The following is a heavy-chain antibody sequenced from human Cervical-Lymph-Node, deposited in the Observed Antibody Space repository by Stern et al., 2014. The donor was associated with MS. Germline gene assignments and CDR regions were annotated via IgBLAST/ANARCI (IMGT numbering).Heavy chain of an antibody. V-gene: IGHV7-4-1*02. CDR3: ARGWLGPDWYFDL. J-gene: IGHJ2*01. Sequence: QVQLVQSGSELKKPGASVKVSCKASGYTFTTYAMNWVRQAPGQGLEWMGWINTNTGNPTYAPGFTGRVVFSLETSCSTTYRSSSSLRANDTAVYYCARGWLGPDWYFDLWGLGTLVTVSS. CDR1: GYTFTTYA. D-gene: IGHD5-12*01. CDR2: INTNTGNP.